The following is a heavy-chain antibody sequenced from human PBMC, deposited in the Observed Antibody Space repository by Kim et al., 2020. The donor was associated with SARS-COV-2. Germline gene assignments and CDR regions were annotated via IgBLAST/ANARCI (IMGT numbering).Heavy chain of an antibody. J-gene: IGHJ5*02. CDR3: ARESSYYYDRSGPAGFDP. CDR2: INTNTGNP. V-gene: IGHV7-4-1*02. CDR1: GYTFTSYA. D-gene: IGHD3-22*01. Sequence: ASVKVSCKASGYTFTSYAMNWVRQAPGQGLEWMGWINTNTGNPTYAQGFTGRFVFSLDTSVSTAYLQISSLKAEDTAVYYCARESSYYYDRSGPAGFDPWGQGTPVTVSS.